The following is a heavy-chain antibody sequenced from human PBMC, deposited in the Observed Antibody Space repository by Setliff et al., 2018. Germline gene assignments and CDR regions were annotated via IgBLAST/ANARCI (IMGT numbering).Heavy chain of an antibody. CDR1: GYSFSNYG. J-gene: IGHJ5*02. D-gene: IGHD4-17*01. Sequence: ASVKVSCKTSGYSFSNYGISWVRQAPGQGLEWLGWIGAHNSNTNYAEKFQGRLRMTTDTSKSTAYMELRSLRSDDTAVYFCARDPRRSYADFVSNWFDPWGQGTPVTVSS. V-gene: IGHV1-18*01. CDR2: IGAHNSNT. CDR3: ARDPRRSYADFVSNWFDP.